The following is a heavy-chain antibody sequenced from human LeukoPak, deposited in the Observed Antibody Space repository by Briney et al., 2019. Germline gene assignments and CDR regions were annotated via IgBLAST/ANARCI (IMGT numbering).Heavy chain of an antibody. CDR1: GYSISSGYY. V-gene: IGHV4-38-2*02. D-gene: IGHD4-17*01. J-gene: IGHJ4*02. CDR2: IYHSGST. CDR3: ARDPSRDYGDYNHFDY. Sequence: SETLSLTCTVSGYSISSGYYWGWIRQPPGKGLEWIGSIYHSGSTYYNPSLKSRVTISVDTSKNQFSLKLSSVTAADTAVYYYARDPSRDYGDYNHFDYWGQGTLVTVSS.